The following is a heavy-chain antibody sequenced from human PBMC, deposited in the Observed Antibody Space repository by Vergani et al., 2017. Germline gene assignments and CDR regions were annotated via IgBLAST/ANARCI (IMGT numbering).Heavy chain of an antibody. J-gene: IGHJ4*02. CDR1: GFTFRNYA. V-gene: IGHV3-23*04. CDR2: ISDNGGTT. CDR3: TKGSRGYTGYFFDY. D-gene: IGHD5-12*01. Sequence: VQLVQSGAEVKKPGGSLRLSCAASGFTFRNYAMTWVRQAPGKGLEWVSIISDNGGTTYYADSVKGRFTISRDNSKDTLYLRMNSLRAEDTAVYYCTKGSRGYTGYFFDYWGQGTLATVSS.